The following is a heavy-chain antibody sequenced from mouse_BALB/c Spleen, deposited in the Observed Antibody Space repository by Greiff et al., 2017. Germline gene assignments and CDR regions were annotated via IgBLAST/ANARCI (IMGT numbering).Heavy chain of an antibody. V-gene: IGHV5-4*02. J-gene: IGHJ4*01. CDR1: GFTFSDYY. CDR2: ISDGGSYT. Sequence: EVQGVESGGGLVKPGGSLKLSCAASGFTFSDYYMYWVRQTPEKRLEWVATISDGGSYTYYPDSVKGRFTISRDNAKNNLYLQMSSLKSEDTAMYYCARDSPITTVVAPYAMDYWGQGTSVTVSS. D-gene: IGHD1-1*01. CDR3: ARDSPITTVVAPYAMDY.